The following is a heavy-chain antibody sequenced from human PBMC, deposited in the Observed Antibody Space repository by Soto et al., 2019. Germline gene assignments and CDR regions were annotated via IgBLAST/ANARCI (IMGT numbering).Heavy chain of an antibody. Sequence: QVQLQESGPGLVKPSETLSLTCTVSGGSISSYYWSWIRQPPGKGLEWIGYSYYSGSTNYNPSLKSRVTISVDTSKNQFSLKLSSVTAADTAVYYCARDSGGSSWYDYWGQGTLVTVSS. CDR3: ARDSGGSSWYDY. J-gene: IGHJ4*02. CDR2: SYYSGST. D-gene: IGHD6-13*01. V-gene: IGHV4-59*01. CDR1: GGSISSYY.